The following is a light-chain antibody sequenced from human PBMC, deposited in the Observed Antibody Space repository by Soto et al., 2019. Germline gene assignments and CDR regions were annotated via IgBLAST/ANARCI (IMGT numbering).Light chain of an antibody. J-gene: IGLJ2*01. V-gene: IGLV2-14*01. Sequence: QSALTQPASVSGSPGQSITISCTGTSSDVGGYNYVSWYQQHPGKAPKLMIYDVNNRPSGVSNRFSGSKSGNTASLTISGRQAGDEADYYCSSYTGSSTYVVFGGGTKLTVL. CDR1: SSDVGGYNY. CDR2: DVN. CDR3: SSYTGSSTYVV.